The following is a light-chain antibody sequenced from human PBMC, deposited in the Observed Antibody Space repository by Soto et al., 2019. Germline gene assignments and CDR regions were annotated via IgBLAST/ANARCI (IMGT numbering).Light chain of an antibody. J-gene: IGKJ1*01. CDR3: QQSYTIPLWT. V-gene: IGKV1-39*01. CDR1: QRIGAY. CDR2: AAS. Sequence: DIPMTQSPSSLSASVGDSVIISCRASQRIGAYLNWYQQKPGKPPKLLIYAASNLESGVPSRFTGRGSGTDFSLTINSLQPEDFATYFCQQSYTIPLWTFGQGTKVEVK.